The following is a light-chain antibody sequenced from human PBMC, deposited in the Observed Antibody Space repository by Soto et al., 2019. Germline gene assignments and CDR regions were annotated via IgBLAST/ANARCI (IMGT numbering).Light chain of an antibody. V-gene: IGLV2-11*01. CDR3: CSYAGSYPVV. J-gene: IGLJ3*02. Sequence: QSALTQPRSVSGSPGQSFTIACTGTSSDVGGYNYVSWYQQHPGKAPKLMIYDVSKRPSGVPDRFSGSKSGNTASLTISGLQAEDEADYYCCSYAGSYPVVFGGGTTLTVL. CDR1: SSDVGGYNY. CDR2: DVS.